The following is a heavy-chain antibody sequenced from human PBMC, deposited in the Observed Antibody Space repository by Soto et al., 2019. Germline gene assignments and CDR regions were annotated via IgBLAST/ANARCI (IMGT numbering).Heavy chain of an antibody. D-gene: IGHD2-15*01. CDR1: GFTFSSYA. V-gene: IGHV3-30-3*01. Sequence: GGSLRLSCAASGFTFSSYAMHWVRQAPGKGLEWVAVISYDGSNKYYADSVKGRFTISRDNSKNTLYLQMNSLRAEDTAVYHYATSNYSSRGSCYAVFSAGDIWGQGTMVTVSS. CDR2: ISYDGSNK. J-gene: IGHJ3*02. CDR3: ATSNYSSRGSCYAVFSAGDI.